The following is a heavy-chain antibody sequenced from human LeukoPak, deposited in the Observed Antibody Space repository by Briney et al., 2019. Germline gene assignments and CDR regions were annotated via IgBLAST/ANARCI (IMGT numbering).Heavy chain of an antibody. V-gene: IGHV3-30*02. D-gene: IGHD2-2*01. CDR2: IRYDGSNK. J-gene: IGHJ4*02. CDR3: ATCSSTSCYWDY. Sequence: GGSLRLSCAASGFTFSSYGMHWVRQAPGKGLEWVAFIRYDGSNKYYADSVKGRFTISRDNSKNTLYLQMNSLRAEDTAVYYCATCSSTSCYWDYWGQGTLVTVSS. CDR1: GFTFSSYG.